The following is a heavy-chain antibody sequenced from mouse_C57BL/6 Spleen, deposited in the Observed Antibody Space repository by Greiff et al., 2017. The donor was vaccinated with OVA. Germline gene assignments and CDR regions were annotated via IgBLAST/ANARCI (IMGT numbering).Heavy chain of an antibody. Sequence: EVQLQESGGDLVKPGGSLKLSCAASGFTFSSYGMSWVRQTPDKRLEWVATISSGGSYTYYPDSVKGRFTISRDNAKNTLYLQMSSLKSEDTAMYYCARQGAATKGYYYAMDYWGQGTSVTVSS. CDR3: ARQGAATKGYYYAMDY. V-gene: IGHV5-6*01. CDR1: GFTFSSYG. J-gene: IGHJ4*01. D-gene: IGHD1-2*01. CDR2: ISSGGSYT.